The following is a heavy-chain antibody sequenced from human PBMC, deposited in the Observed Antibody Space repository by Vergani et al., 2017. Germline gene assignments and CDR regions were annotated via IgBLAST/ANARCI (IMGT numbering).Heavy chain of an antibody. CDR1: GGTFSSYA. Sequence: QVQLVQSGAEVKKPGSSVKVSCKASGGTFSSYAISWVRQAPGQGLEWMGGIIPIFGTANYAQEFQGRVTITADESTSTDYMELSSLRSEDTAVYYCAGGGGDYVGPPNDYWGQGTLVTVSS. CDR2: IIPIFGTA. V-gene: IGHV1-69*01. J-gene: IGHJ4*02. CDR3: AGGGGDYVGPPNDY. D-gene: IGHD2-21*02.